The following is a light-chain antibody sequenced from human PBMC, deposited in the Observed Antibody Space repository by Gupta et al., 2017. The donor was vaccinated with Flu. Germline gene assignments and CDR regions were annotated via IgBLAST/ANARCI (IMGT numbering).Light chain of an antibody. CDR1: SSDIGAYDY. CDR2: EVR. CDR3: SSYTTSATWV. J-gene: IGLJ3*02. Sequence: QSALTQPASVSASPGQSITIPCTGTSSDIGAYDYVSWYQQHPGKAPKLLIYEVRYRPSGVSSRFSGSRSANTASLTISGLQTEDEADYYCSSYTTSATWVFGGGTKLTVL. V-gene: IGLV2-14*03.